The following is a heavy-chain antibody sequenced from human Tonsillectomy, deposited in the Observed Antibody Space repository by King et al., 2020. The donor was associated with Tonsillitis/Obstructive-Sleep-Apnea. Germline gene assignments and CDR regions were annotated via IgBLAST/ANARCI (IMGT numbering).Heavy chain of an antibody. D-gene: IGHD6-19*01. V-gene: IGHV4-39*01. CDR1: GGSISSSSYY. Sequence: LQLQESGPGLVKPSETLSLTCTVSGGSISSSSYYWGWIRQPPGKGLEWIGRIYYSGSTYYNPSLKSRVTISVDTSKNQFSLKLSSVTAAATAVYYCARRPYSSGWYADYWGQGTLVTVSS. CDR3: ARRPYSSGWYADY. J-gene: IGHJ4*02. CDR2: IYYSGST.